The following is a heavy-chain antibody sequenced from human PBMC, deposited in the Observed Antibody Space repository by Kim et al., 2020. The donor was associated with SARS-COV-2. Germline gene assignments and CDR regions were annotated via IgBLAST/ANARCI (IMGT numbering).Heavy chain of an antibody. CDR3: ARAKAYAFAI. CDR1: GFTFSSFS. V-gene: IGHV3-48*02. CDR2: ITIGGDGT. J-gene: IGHJ3*02. Sequence: GGSLRLSCGASGFTFSSFSFNWIRQAPGKGLEWISYITIGGDGTQYADSVRGRFTISRDNVHNLIYLQMNSLRHEATAIYYCARAKAYAFAIWGHGTMV.